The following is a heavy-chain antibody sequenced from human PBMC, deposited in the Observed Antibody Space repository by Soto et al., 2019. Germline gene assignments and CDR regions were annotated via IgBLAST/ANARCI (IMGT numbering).Heavy chain of an antibody. J-gene: IGHJ1*01. D-gene: IGHD3-22*01. CDR1: GFTFSSYG. Sequence: QVQLVESGGGVVQPGRSLRLSCAASGFTFSSYGMHWVRQAPGKGLEWVAVISYDGSNKYYADSVKGRFTISRDKSKNTPYLQMNSLRAADTAVYSCAIGRVTLLVATPFQHWGQGTLVTVSS. CDR2: ISYDGSNK. CDR3: AIGRVTLLVATPFQH. V-gene: IGHV3-30*03.